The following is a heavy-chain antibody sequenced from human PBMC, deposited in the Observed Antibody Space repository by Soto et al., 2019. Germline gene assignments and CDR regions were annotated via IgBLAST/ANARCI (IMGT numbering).Heavy chain of an antibody. D-gene: IGHD6-6*01. CDR2: ISSNGVGT. CDR1: GFTLSGYA. CDR3: ARRARPDFYYMDV. J-gene: IGHJ6*03. Sequence: EVQLAESGGGLAQPGGSLRLSCAASGFTLSGYAMDWVRQAPGKGLEYVSGISSNGVGTYYANSVQGRFTISRDNSKNTVYLQMVSLRPEDMAVYYCARRARPDFYYMDVWGKGTTVPVS. V-gene: IGHV3-64*01.